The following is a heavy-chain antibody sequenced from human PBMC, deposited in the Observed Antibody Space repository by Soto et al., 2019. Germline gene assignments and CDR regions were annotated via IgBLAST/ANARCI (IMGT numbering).Heavy chain of an antibody. Sequence: GGSLRLSCAASGFTFSSYSPNWVRQAPGKGLEWVSYITSSGTTVYYADYVRGRFTISRDNAKNSLYLQMNSLRDDDTAVYYCARGSSNWAYYFDFWGQGT. J-gene: IGHJ4*02. V-gene: IGHV3-48*02. CDR2: ITSSGTTV. D-gene: IGHD6-13*01. CDR3: ARGSSNWAYYFDF. CDR1: GFTFSSYS.